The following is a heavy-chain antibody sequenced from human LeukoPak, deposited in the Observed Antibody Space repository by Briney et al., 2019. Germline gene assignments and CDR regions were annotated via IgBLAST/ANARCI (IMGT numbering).Heavy chain of an antibody. CDR3: TRDLTGHYSIDY. V-gene: IGHV3-30*04. CDR1: GFTFSTYA. Sequence: GGSLRLSCAASGFTFSTYAIHWVRQAPGKGLEWVAFISDNGRNKDYADSVKGRFTISRDNSKNTLYLQVNSLRPDDTAVYFCTRDLTGHYSIDYWGQGTLVTVSS. J-gene: IGHJ4*02. D-gene: IGHD3-22*01. CDR2: ISDNGRNK.